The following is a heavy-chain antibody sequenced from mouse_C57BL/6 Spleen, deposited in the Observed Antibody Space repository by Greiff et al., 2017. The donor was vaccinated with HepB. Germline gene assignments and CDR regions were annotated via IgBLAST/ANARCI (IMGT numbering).Heavy chain of an antibody. CDR2: IDPSDSYT. Sequence: QVQLQQSGAELVRPGTSVKLSCKASGYTFTSYWMHWVKQRPGQGLEWIGVIDPSDSYTNYNQKFKGKATLTVDTSSSTAYMQLSSLTSEDSAVYYCARYGAYYSNYEYFDVWGTGTTVTVSS. V-gene: IGHV1-59*01. J-gene: IGHJ1*03. CDR1: GYTFTSYW. CDR3: ARYGAYYSNYEYFDV. D-gene: IGHD2-5*01.